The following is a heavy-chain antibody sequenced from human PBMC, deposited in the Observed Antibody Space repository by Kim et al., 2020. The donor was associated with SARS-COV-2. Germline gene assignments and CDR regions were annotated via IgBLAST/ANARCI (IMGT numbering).Heavy chain of an antibody. J-gene: IGHJ4*02. D-gene: IGHD3-3*02. Sequence: SQNYADPVKGRFTISRDNSKNILYLQMDSLRAEDTAVYYCARDMTSINSLWGQGTPVTVSS. CDR2: SQ. V-gene: IGHV3-53*01. CDR3: ARDMTSINSL.